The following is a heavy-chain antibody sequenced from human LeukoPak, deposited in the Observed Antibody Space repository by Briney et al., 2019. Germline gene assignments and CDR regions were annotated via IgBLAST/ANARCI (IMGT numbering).Heavy chain of an antibody. J-gene: IGHJ3*02. CDR3: ATNIVGATKLDAFDI. Sequence: GGSLRLSCAASGFTFSSYGMHWVRQALGKGLEWVAFIRYDGSNKYYADSVKGRFTISRDNSKNTLYLQMNSLRAGDTAVYYCATNIVGATKLDAFDIWGQGTMVTVSS. V-gene: IGHV3-30*02. D-gene: IGHD1-26*01. CDR2: IRYDGSNK. CDR1: GFTFSSYG.